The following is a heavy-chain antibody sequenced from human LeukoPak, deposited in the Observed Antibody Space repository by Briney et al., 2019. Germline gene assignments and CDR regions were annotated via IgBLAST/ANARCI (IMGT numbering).Heavy chain of an antibody. CDR3: VRDFKWLETFDI. J-gene: IGHJ3*02. Sequence: GGSLSLYCAASGFSFSSYGMHWDRQAPGKGLEYVSTISSNGLTTEYGYSVKGRFTVSRDNSKNTLYLQMGSLRPEDMARYYCVRDFKWLETFDIWGRGTMVSVSS. CDR2: ISSNGLTT. D-gene: IGHD6-19*01. CDR1: GFSFSSYG. V-gene: IGHV3-64*01.